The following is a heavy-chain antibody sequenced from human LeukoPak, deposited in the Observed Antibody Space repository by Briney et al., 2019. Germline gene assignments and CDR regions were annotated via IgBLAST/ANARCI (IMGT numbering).Heavy chain of an antibody. CDR1: GYTFTSYG. J-gene: IGHJ5*02. CDR3: ARVPLLLWFGEYLTSSFDP. Sequence: ASVKVSCKASGYTFTSYGISWVRQAPGQGLEWMGWISAYNGNTNYAQKLQGRVTMTTDTSTSTAYMELRSLRSDDTAVYYCARVPLLLWFGEYLTSSFDPWGQGTLVTVSS. V-gene: IGHV1-18*01. D-gene: IGHD3-10*01. CDR2: ISAYNGNT.